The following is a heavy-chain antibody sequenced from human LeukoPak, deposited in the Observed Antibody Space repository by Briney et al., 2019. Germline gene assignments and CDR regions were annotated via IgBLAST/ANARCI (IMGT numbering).Heavy chain of an antibody. V-gene: IGHV1-8*01. Sequence: GASVKVSCTASGYTFINYDINWVRQATGQGLEWMGWMNPNSGHTGYAQKFQGRITLTSNTSISTAYMELSSLTSEDTAVYYCARVVPTYYSGSGNYHWGQGTLVTVSS. CDR2: MNPNSGHT. CDR3: ARVVPTYYSGSGNYH. CDR1: GYTFINYD. J-gene: IGHJ4*02. D-gene: IGHD3-10*01.